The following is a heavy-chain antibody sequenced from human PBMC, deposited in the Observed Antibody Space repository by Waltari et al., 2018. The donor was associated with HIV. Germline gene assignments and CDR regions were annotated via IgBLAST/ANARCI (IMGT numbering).Heavy chain of an antibody. CDR3: ARHVGSFYRSSSDLGFDY. Sequence: QLPLKESGPGLVKPSETLPLTCTVSGGSISRYSHCWGWIRQPPGKGREWIGSIFYSGSTYYNPSLKSRVTISVDTSKNQFSLKLSSVTAADTAVYYCARHVGSFYRSSSDLGFDYWGQGTLVTVSS. J-gene: IGHJ4*02. CDR1: GGSISRYSHC. CDR2: IFYSGST. D-gene: IGHD6-6*01. V-gene: IGHV4-39*01.